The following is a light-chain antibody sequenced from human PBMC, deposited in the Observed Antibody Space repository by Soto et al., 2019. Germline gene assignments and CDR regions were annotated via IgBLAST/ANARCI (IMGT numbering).Light chain of an antibody. Sequence: DIQMTQSPSSLSASVEDRVIITCRASQSISNHLNWYQQKPGKAPKLLIFAASSLQSGVPSRFSGSRSGPDFTLTISSLQPEDFQTYYCQQSYSVPITFGQGTRLEIK. CDR1: QSISNH. J-gene: IGKJ5*01. CDR3: QQSYSVPIT. CDR2: AAS. V-gene: IGKV1-39*01.